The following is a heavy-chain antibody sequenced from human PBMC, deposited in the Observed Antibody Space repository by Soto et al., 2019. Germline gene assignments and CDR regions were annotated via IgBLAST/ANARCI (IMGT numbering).Heavy chain of an antibody. CDR2: TFTGGST. V-gene: IGHV3-53*02. D-gene: IGHD1-26*01. J-gene: IGHJ6*02. CDR1: GFSVTTNY. CDR3: AKKPPRSIQGWAFGMDV. Sequence: EVQLVETGGGLIQPGGSLRLSCLASGFSVTTNYIIWVRQPPGKGLEWVSTTFTGGSTHYADSVKGRFSISRDHSKHTVYLQMNNLRVEDTAVYYCAKKPPRSIQGWAFGMDVWGQGTTVSVSS.